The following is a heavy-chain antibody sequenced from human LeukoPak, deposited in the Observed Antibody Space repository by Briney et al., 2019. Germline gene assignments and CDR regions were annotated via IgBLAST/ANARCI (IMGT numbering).Heavy chain of an antibody. Sequence: SETLSLTCTVSGGSISSYYWSWIRQPPGKGQERIGYIYYSGSTNYNPSLKSRVTISVDTSKYQFSLKLSSVTAADTAVYYCARGPDYYGSGSYYPDYWGQGTLVTVSS. V-gene: IGHV4-59*01. CDR1: GGSISSYY. CDR2: IYYSGST. CDR3: ARGPDYYGSGSYYPDY. D-gene: IGHD3-10*01. J-gene: IGHJ4*02.